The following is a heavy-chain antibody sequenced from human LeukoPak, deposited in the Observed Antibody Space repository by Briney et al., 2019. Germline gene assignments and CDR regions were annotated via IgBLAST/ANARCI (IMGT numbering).Heavy chain of an antibody. V-gene: IGHV3-21*01. CDR2: ISSSTSYI. CDR3: ARSNRDDILTGYYFDY. J-gene: IGHJ4*02. D-gene: IGHD3-9*01. CDR1: GFTFSSYS. Sequence: PGGSLRLSCSASGFTFSSYSINWVRQAPGKGLEWVSSISSSTSYIYYADSVKGRFTISRDNAKNSLYLQMNSLRAEDTAVYYCARSNRDDILTGYYFDYWGQGTLVTVSS.